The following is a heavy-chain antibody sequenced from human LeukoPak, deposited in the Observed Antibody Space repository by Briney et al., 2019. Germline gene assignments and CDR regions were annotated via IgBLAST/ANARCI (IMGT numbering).Heavy chain of an antibody. J-gene: IGHJ4*02. V-gene: IGHV1-8*02. CDR1: GYTFTGYY. CDR3: TRGDY. Sequence: ASVKFSCKASGYTFTGYYMHWVRQAPGQGLEWMGYMTPSSGNTGYAQKIQGRVTLTRNTATSTAYMELSSLTSEDTAVYYCTRGDYWGQGTLVTVSS. CDR2: MTPSSGNT.